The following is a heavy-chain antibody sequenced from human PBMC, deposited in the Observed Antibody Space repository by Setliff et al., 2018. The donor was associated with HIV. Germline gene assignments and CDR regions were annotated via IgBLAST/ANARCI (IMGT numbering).Heavy chain of an antibody. Sequence: SETLSLTCTVPGGSISSSNYCSGWIRQSPGKGLEWIGSIYYSGSTYYNSSLKSRVTISVDTSKNQFSLKVNSVTAADTAVYYCARADYDVWSAYPDAFDIWG. CDR1: GGSISSSNYC. CDR3: ARADYDVWSAYPDAFDI. CDR2: IYYSGST. D-gene: IGHD3-3*01. V-gene: IGHV4-39*01. J-gene: IGHJ3*02.